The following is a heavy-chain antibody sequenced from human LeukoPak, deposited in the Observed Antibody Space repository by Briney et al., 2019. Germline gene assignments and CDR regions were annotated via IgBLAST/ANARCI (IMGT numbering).Heavy chain of an antibody. D-gene: IGHD2-15*01. V-gene: IGHV3-23*01. CDR3: AKDYCRDGNCPFPFLDS. CDR1: GFTLTNHG. CDR2: ITGTGGK. Sequence: PGRSLRLSCAVSGFTLTNHGVSWVRQAPGKGLEWVSIITGTGGKYYGDSVKGRFVLSRDNFKNTVYLQMSSLRAEDTATYYCAKDYCRDGNCPFPFLDSWGQGTLVTVSS. J-gene: IGHJ4*02.